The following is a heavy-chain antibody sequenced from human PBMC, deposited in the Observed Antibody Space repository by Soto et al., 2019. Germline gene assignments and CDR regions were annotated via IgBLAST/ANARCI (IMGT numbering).Heavy chain of an antibody. CDR1: GITFSTHV. J-gene: IGHJ6*02. Sequence: VQLVQSGAEVKKSGSSVKVSCKASGITFSTHVFSWVRQAPGQGLEWMGGIIPMFGTPNYAQKFQGRVTITADESTSTTYMDLISLRSEDTAVYYCERGRDADVWGQGTTVTVSS. CDR3: ERGRDADV. V-gene: IGHV1-69*01. CDR2: IIPMFGTP.